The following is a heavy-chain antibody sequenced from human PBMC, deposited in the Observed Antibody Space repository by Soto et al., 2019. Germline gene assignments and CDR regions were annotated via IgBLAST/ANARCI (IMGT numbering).Heavy chain of an antibody. CDR2: IDDTGST. D-gene: IGHD3-3*01. J-gene: IGHJ6*03. CDR1: GDSISSSY. Sequence: QVQLQESGPGLVKPSETLSLTCTVSGDSISSSYWNWIRQAPGKGLEWIGYIDDTGSTNYNPSLKSRVTLSVDPSNNQYSLKLSSVTAADTAVYYCVRGVLELLLRDSYYYYMDVWGKGTTVTVSS. CDR3: VRGVLELLLRDSYYYYMDV. V-gene: IGHV4-59*01.